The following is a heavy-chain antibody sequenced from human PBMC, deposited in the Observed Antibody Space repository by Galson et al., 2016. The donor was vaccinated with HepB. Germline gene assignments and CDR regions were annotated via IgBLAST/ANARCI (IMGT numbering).Heavy chain of an antibody. CDR3: ARAKDGEFETSSGGGFDY. CDR2: IIPIFGTA. J-gene: IGHJ4*02. Sequence: SVKVSCKAPGNTFSTYAINWVRQAPGQGLEWMGGIIPIFGTANYAQIFQGRVTISADDSTSTAFMELKSLRSEDTAVYYCARAKDGEFETSSGGGFDYWGQGTLVTVSS. CDR1: GNTFSTYA. V-gene: IGHV1-69*13. D-gene: IGHD6-25*01.